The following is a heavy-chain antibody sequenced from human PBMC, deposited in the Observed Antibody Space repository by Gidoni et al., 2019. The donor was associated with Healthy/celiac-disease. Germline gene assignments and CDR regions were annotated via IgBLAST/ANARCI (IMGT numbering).Heavy chain of an antibody. Sequence: QVQLVASGGGLVKPGGSLRLACAASGFTFSDYYIRWIRQAPGKGLEWVSYISSSGSTIYYADSVKGRFTISRDNAKNSLYLQMNSLRAEDTAVYYCARDLRMDYYDSSGYYSLLGYWGQGTLVTVSS. CDR3: ARDLRMDYYDSSGYYSLLGY. J-gene: IGHJ4*02. V-gene: IGHV3-11*01. CDR2: ISSSGSTI. D-gene: IGHD3-22*01. CDR1: GFTFSDYY.